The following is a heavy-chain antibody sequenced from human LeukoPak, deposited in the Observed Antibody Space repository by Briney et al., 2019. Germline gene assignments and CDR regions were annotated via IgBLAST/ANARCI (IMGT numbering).Heavy chain of an antibody. CDR2: IKSDGSRT. Sequence: GGSLRLSCAASGFTFSNYWMHWVCQAPGKGLVWASRIKSDGSRTDYADSVKGRFTISRDNAKNTLYLQMNSLRAEDTAVYYCARELPFDYWGQGTLVTVSS. V-gene: IGHV3-74*01. J-gene: IGHJ4*02. CDR1: GFTFSNYW. D-gene: IGHD2-15*01. CDR3: ARELPFDY.